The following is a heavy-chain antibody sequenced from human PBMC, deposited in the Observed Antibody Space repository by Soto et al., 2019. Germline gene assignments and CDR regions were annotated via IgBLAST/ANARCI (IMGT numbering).Heavy chain of an antibody. D-gene: IGHD5-18*01. CDR2: IYYNGDT. Sequence: QVQMQESGPGLVRPSQTLSLSCAVSGASLTSGDYYWNWLRQSPGKGLEWIGYIYYNGDTYYNPSPKGRVTFSLDTSMNHFSLKMTSVTAADTAVYFCARENTAMGGYFDYWGPGSLVTVSS. J-gene: IGHJ4*02. CDR3: ARENTAMGGYFDY. CDR1: GASLTSGDYY. V-gene: IGHV4-30-4*01.